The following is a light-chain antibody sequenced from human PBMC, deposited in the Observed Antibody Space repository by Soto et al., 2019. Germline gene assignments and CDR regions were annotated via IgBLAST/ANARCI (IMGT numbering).Light chain of an antibody. CDR3: QQYNNWPPGT. V-gene: IGKV3-15*01. J-gene: IGKJ1*01. Sequence: EIVMTQSPATLSVTPGERATLSCRASQSISNNLAWYQQKPGQGPSLLIYGASTRATGISARFSGSGSGTDFTLTISSLQSEDFAVYYCQQYNNWPPGTFGQGTKVEIK. CDR2: GAS. CDR1: QSISNN.